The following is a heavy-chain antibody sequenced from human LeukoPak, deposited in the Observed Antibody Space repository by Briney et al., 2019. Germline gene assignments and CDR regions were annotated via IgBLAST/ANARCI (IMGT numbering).Heavy chain of an antibody. V-gene: IGHV4-34*01. CDR1: GGSISSYY. J-gene: IGHJ4*02. CDR2: INHSGST. Sequence: SETLSLTCTVSGGSISSYYWSWIRQPPGKGLEWIGEINHSGSTNYNPSLKSRVTISVDTSKNQFSLKLSSVTAADTAVYYCARGNPKGYCSGGSCYSGDFDYWGQGTLVTVSS. CDR3: ARGNPKGYCSGGSCYSGDFDY. D-gene: IGHD2-15*01.